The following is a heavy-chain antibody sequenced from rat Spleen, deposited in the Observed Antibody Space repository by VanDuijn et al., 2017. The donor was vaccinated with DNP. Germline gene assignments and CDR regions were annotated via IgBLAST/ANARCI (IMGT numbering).Heavy chain of an antibody. J-gene: IGHJ1*01. V-gene: IGHV1-43*01. CDR2: IHTGSGGT. D-gene: IGHD1-4*01. CDR3: ARRRLPYWYFDF. Sequence: QVQLQQSGTELAKPGSSVKISCKTSDYTFTTYYIGWIKQTAGQGLEYLGYIHTGSGGTNYNEKFKGKATLTVDKSSSTALMQLSSLTPDDSAVYYCARRRLPYWYFDFWGPGTMVTVSS. CDR1: DYTFTTYY.